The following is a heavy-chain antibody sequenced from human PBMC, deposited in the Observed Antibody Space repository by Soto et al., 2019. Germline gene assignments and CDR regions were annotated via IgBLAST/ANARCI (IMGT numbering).Heavy chain of an antibody. CDR2: VYYSGST. Sequence: QLQLQESGPGLVKPSETLSLTCTVSGDSVSSSNYYWGWIRQPPGKGLEWIGSVYYSGSTYYNPSLKSRVSMSVDTSKNQFSLKLSSVTAADAAVYYCARHPTFSDWEYYFDYWGQGTPVTVSS. CDR3: ARHPTFSDWEYYFDY. D-gene: IGHD2-21*02. CDR1: GDSVSSSNYY. V-gene: IGHV4-39*01. J-gene: IGHJ4*02.